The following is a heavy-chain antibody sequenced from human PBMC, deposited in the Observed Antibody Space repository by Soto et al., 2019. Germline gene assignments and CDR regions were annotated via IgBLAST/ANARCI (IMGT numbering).Heavy chain of an antibody. CDR1: EFTFSSYA. CDR2: ISFDGSNK. CDR3: ARDAVPSYFDY. J-gene: IGHJ4*02. Sequence: QVQLVESGGGLAQPGRSLSLSCAPSEFTFSSYAFHWVRQPPGKGIEWVAFISFDGSNKYNPDSVKGRFTISRDNSKNTLYLQMNSLRAEDTAVYYCARDAVPSYFDYWGQGTLVTVSS. V-gene: IGHV3-30*01.